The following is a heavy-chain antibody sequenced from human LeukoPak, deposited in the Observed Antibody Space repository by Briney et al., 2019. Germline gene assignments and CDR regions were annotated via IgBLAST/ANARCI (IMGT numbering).Heavy chain of an antibody. J-gene: IGHJ5*02. Sequence: PSETLSLTCTVSGGSISSYYWSWIRQPPGKGLEWIGYIYYSGSTNYNPSLKSRFTISVDTSKNQFSLKLSSVTAADTAVYYCARITPGNWFDPWGQGTLVTVSS. CDR3: ARITPGNWFDP. CDR2: IYYSGST. V-gene: IGHV4-59*01. D-gene: IGHD1-14*01. CDR1: GGSISSYY.